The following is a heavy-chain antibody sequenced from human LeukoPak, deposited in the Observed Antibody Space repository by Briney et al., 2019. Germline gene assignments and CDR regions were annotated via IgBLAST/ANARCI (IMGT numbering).Heavy chain of an antibody. J-gene: IGHJ3*02. CDR1: GYAFTFYS. Sequence: ASVKVACKSSGYAFTFYSIGWVRDAPGQGLEWMGWISAYNGNTNYAQKLQGRVTMTTDTSTSTAYMELRSLRSDDTAVYYCARQGWFGEGAFDIWGQGTMVTVSS. V-gene: IGHV1-18*01. D-gene: IGHD3-10*01. CDR3: ARQGWFGEGAFDI. CDR2: ISAYNGNT.